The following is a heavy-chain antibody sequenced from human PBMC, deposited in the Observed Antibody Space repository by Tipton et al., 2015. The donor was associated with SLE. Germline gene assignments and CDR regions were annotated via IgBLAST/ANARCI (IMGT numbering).Heavy chain of an antibody. D-gene: IGHD6-13*01. CDR3: GRFRSSWSYFDY. Sequence: TLSLTCTVSGGSITDYYWSWIRQPPGKGLEWIGFIYTSGSTNYNPSLKSRVTISVDTSKNQFSLTLSSVTAADTAVYYCGRFRSSWSYFDYWGQGTLVTVSS. V-gene: IGHV4-4*08. CDR1: GGSITDYY. CDR2: IYTSGST. J-gene: IGHJ4*02.